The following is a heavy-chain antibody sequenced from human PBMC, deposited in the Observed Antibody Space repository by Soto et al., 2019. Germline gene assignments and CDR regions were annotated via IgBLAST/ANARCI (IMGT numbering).Heavy chain of an antibody. CDR2: ISGSGGST. CDR1: GFTFRSYA. V-gene: IGHV3-23*01. J-gene: IGHJ5*02. D-gene: IGHD2-2*01. CDR3: AKVSVVPAAMLPLHWFDP. Sequence: PGGSLRLSCAASGFTFRSYAMSWVRRAPGKGLEWVSAISGSGGSTYYAGSVKGRFTISRDNSKNTLYLQMNSLRAEDTAVYYRAKVSVVPAAMLPLHWFDPWGQGTLVTVSS.